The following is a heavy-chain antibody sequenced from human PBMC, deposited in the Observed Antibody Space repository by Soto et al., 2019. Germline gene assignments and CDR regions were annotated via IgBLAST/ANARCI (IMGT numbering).Heavy chain of an antibody. D-gene: IGHD5-12*01. J-gene: IGHJ4*02. CDR1: GDSVSSSGAA. Sequence: SQTLSLTCAISGDSVSSSGAAWNWIRQSPSRGLEWLGRTYFRSKWSNDYAVSVKSRISINPDTSKNQFSLQLNSVTAADTAKYFCAREGNLGRWLQPLDFWGQGTLVTVS. CDR2: TYFRSKWSN. V-gene: IGHV6-1*01. CDR3: AREGNLGRWLQPLDF.